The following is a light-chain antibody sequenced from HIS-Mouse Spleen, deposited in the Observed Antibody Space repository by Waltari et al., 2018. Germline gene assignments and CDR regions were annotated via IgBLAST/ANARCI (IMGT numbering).Light chain of an antibody. Sequence: QSALTQPASVSGSPGQSITISCTGTSSDVGSYNLVSWYPQHPGKAPKLMIYEGSKRPSGVSNRFSGSKSGNTASLTISGLQAEDEADYYCCSYAGSSTFGVFGGGTKLTVL. CDR2: EGS. V-gene: IGLV2-23*03. CDR3: CSYAGSSTFGV. CDR1: SSDVGSYNL. J-gene: IGLJ3*02.